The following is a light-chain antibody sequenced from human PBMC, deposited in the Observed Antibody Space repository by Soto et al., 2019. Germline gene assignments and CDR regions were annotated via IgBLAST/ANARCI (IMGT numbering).Light chain of an antibody. Sequence: EIVLTQSPGTLSFSPGERATLSCRASQIVSSNYLAWYQQKPGQAPRVLIYGASIRATGIPDRFSGSGSGTDFTLTISRLEPEDFAVYYCQQYGSSPRTFGQGTKVEIK. CDR1: QIVSSNY. CDR3: QQYGSSPRT. J-gene: IGKJ1*01. CDR2: GAS. V-gene: IGKV3-20*01.